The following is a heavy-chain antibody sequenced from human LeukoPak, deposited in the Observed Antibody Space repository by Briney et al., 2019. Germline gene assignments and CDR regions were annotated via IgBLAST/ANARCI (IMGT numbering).Heavy chain of an antibody. V-gene: IGHV3-7*01. CDR2: IKQDGSEK. Sequence: GGSLRLSCAASGFTFSSYWMGWVRQAPGKGLEWVANIKQDGSEKYYVDSVKGRFTISRDNAKNSLYLQMNSLRAEDTAVYYCARDAYYYDSSGNDYWGQGTLVTVSS. J-gene: IGHJ4*02. D-gene: IGHD3-22*01. CDR3: ARDAYYYDSSGNDY. CDR1: GFTFSSYW.